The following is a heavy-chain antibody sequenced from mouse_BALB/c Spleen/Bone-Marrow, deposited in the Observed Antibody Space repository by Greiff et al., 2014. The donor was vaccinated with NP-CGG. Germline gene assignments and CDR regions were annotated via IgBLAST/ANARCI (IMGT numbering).Heavy chain of an antibody. CDR1: GFNIKDTY. D-gene: IGHD1-1*01. CDR2: IDPANGNI. Sequence: EVQLQQSGAELVKPGASVKLSCTASGFNIKDTYMHWVKQRPEQGLEWIGRIDPANGNIKYDPKFQGKATITADTSSNTAYLQLSSLSSEDTAVYNCSMYYYVSSLFAYWGQGTLVTVSA. CDR3: SMYYYVSSLFAY. V-gene: IGHV14-3*02. J-gene: IGHJ3*01.